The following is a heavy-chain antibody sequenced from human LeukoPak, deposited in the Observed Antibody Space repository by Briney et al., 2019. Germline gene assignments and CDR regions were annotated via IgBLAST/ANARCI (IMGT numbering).Heavy chain of an antibody. J-gene: IGHJ6*02. CDR2: INYSGKT. D-gene: IGHD3-22*01. CDR3: ARSSYSSGRYGGLDV. Sequence: SEALSLTCTVSGDSFTSTDDFWGWIRQPPGTGLEWIGSINYSGKTYYNPSLKSRVIISVDTSKNQVSLRLSSVTAADTAVYYCARSSYSSGRYGGLDVWGQGTTVTVSS. CDR1: GDSFTSTDDF. V-gene: IGHV4-39*01.